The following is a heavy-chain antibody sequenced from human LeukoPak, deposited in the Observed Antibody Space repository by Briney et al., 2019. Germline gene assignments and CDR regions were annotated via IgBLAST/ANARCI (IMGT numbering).Heavy chain of an antibody. J-gene: IGHJ4*02. V-gene: IGHV3-13*04. CDR3: VRGTGYSAYDYDFDY. Sequence: PGGSLRLSCAASGFTFRSYDMHWVRHATGKGLEWVSAIGTAGDTYYPGSVKGRFTISRENAKNSLYLQMNSLRAGDTAVYYCVRGTGYSAYDYDFDYWGRGTLVTVSS. CDR2: IGTAGDT. D-gene: IGHD5-12*01. CDR1: GFTFRSYD.